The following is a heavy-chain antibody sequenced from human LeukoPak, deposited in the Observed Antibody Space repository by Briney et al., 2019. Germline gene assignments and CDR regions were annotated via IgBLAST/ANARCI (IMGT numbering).Heavy chain of an antibody. Sequence: SETLSLTCTASGGSISSYYWSWIRQPAGKGLEWIGRIYTSGSTNYNPSLKSRVTISVDKSKNQFSLKLSSVTAADTAVYYCARAYCSSTSCYRAGDYYYYYMDVWGKGTTVTVSS. V-gene: IGHV4-4*07. CDR1: GGSISSYY. CDR2: IYTSGST. J-gene: IGHJ6*03. CDR3: ARAYCSSTSCYRAGDYYYYYMDV. D-gene: IGHD2-2*01.